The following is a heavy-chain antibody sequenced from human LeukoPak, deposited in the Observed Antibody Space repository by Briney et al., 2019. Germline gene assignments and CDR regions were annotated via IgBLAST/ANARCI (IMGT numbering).Heavy chain of an antibody. J-gene: IGHJ6*02. CDR2: ISGYNGNT. V-gene: IGHV1-18*01. D-gene: IGHD5-18*01. CDR3: ARVWGSMVTGALYNSYGMDV. CDR1: GYTFTSYG. Sequence: ASVKVSCKASGYTFTSYGINWVRQAPGQGLEWMGWISGYNGNTNYAQNLQGRVTMTTDTSTSTAYMELRSLGSDDTAVYYCARVWGSMVTGALYNSYGMDVWGQGTTVTVSS.